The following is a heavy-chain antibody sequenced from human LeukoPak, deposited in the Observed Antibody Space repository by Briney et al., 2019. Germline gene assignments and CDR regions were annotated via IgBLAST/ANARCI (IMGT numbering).Heavy chain of an antibody. CDR1: GYTFTSYG. J-gene: IGHJ6*03. CDR3: ATGLMYYYDSSGYPYYYYYMDV. D-gene: IGHD3-22*01. Sequence: ASVKVSCKASGYTFTSYGISWVRQAPGQGLEWMGLVDPEDGETIYAEKFQGRVTITADTSTDTAYMELSSLRSEDTAVYYCATGLMYYYDSSGYPYYYYYMDVWGKGTAVTVSS. CDR2: VDPEDGET. V-gene: IGHV1-69-2*01.